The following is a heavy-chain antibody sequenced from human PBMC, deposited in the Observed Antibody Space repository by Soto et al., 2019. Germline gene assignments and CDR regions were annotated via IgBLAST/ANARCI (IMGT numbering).Heavy chain of an antibody. CDR1: GYTFTSYG. J-gene: IGHJ6*02. Sequence: QVQLVQSGAEVKKPGASVKVSCKAAGYTFTSYGIRWVRQAPGQGLELMGWISAYNGNTNYAQKLQGRVTLTTDTSTSTAYMELRSLRSDVTAVYYCARVGRIAAAVGSGHSGMDVWGQGTPVTVSS. D-gene: IGHD6-13*01. CDR2: ISAYNGNT. CDR3: ARVGRIAAAVGSGHSGMDV. V-gene: IGHV1-18*01.